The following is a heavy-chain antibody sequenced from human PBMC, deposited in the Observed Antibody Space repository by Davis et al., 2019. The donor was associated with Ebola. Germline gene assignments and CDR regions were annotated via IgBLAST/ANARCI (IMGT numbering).Heavy chain of an antibody. D-gene: IGHD6-6*01. J-gene: IGHJ3*02. CDR3: AHGGSYSNSYHDAFDI. CDR1: GFTFSNYA. Sequence: GESLKISCAASGFTFSNYAMDWVRQAPGKGLEWVSGITSGGRTNYADSVKGRFTISSDNSKNTLYLQVNSLRAEDTAVYYCAHGGSYSNSYHDAFDIWGQWTMVSVSS. CDR2: ITSGGRT. V-gene: IGHV3-23*01.